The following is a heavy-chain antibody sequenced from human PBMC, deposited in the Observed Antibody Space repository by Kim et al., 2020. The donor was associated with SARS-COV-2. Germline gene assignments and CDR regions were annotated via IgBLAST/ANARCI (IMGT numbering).Heavy chain of an antibody. Sequence: SETLSLTCTVSGGSISSYYWSWIRQPPGKGLEWIGYIYYSGSTNYNPSLKSRVTISVDTSKNQFSLKLSSVTAADTAVYYCAGEAVAGKVYWGQGTLVTVSS. V-gene: IGHV4-59*01. J-gene: IGHJ4*02. CDR2: IYYSGST. D-gene: IGHD6-19*01. CDR3: AGEAVAGKVY. CDR1: GGSISSYY.